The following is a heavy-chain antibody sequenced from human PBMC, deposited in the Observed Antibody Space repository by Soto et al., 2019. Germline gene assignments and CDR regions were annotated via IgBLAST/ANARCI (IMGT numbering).Heavy chain of an antibody. Sequence: GGSLRLSCTASGFTFGDYAMSWFRQAPGKGLEWVGFIRSKAYGGTTEYAASVKGRFTISRDDSRGIAYLQMSSLKTEDTAVYYCTRSMVRGVIMYFDYWGQGALVTVSS. CDR1: GFTFGDYA. D-gene: IGHD3-10*01. CDR3: TRSMVRGVIMYFDY. V-gene: IGHV3-49*03. CDR2: IRSKAYGGTT. J-gene: IGHJ4*02.